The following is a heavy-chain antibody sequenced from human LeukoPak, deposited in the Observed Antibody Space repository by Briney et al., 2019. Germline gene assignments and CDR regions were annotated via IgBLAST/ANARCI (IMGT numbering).Heavy chain of an antibody. CDR3: ARDGRYCSSTSCPNMADY. J-gene: IGHJ4*02. CDR1: GGTFSSHA. Sequence: SVKVSCKASGGTFSSHAISWVRQAPGQGLEWMGRIIPILGIANYAQKFQGRVTITADKSTSTAYMELSSLRSEDTAVYYCARDGRYCSSTSCPNMADYWGQGTLVTVSS. V-gene: IGHV1-69*04. D-gene: IGHD2-2*01. CDR2: IIPILGIA.